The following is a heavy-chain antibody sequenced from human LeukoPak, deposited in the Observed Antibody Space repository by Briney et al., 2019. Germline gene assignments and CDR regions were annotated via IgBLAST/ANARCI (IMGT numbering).Heavy chain of an antibody. V-gene: IGHV3-48*03. CDR2: ISSSGSTI. CDR1: GFTFSSYE. J-gene: IGHJ4*02. Sequence: GGSLRLSCAASGFTFSSYEMNWVRQAPGQGLKWVSYISSSGSTIYYADSVKGRFTISRDNAKNSLYLQMNSLRAEDTAVYYCAREVRLRLDDWGQGTLVTVSS. D-gene: IGHD4-17*01. CDR3: AREVRLRLDD.